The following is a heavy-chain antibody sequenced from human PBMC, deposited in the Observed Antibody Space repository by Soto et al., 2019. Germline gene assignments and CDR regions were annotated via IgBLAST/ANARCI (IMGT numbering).Heavy chain of an antibody. CDR1: GGSISSSSYY. V-gene: IGHV4-39*01. CDR2: IYYSGST. CDR3: ARLMCSSTSCHSSYYYYYGMDV. J-gene: IGHJ6*02. D-gene: IGHD2-2*01. Sequence: SETLSLTCTVSGGSISSSSYYWGWIRQPPGKGLEWIGSIYYSGSTYYNPSLKSRVTISVDTSKNQFSLKLSSVTAADTAVYYCARLMCSSTSCHSSYYYYYGMDVWGQGTTVTVSS.